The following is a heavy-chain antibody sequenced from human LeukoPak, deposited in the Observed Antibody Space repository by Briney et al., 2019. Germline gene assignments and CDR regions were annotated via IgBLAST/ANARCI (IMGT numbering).Heavy chain of an antibody. J-gene: IGHJ4*02. V-gene: IGHV3-30*04. Sequence: GRSLRLSCAASGFNLDDYAMHWVRQAPGKGLDWVAVISHDGVNKYYADSVKGRFTVTRDNSKNTLYLQMNSLRAEDTALYYCARVHNTDPPFDHWGQGTLVTVSS. CDR3: ARVHNTDPPFDH. CDR1: GFNLDDYA. D-gene: IGHD1-14*01. CDR2: ISHDGVNK.